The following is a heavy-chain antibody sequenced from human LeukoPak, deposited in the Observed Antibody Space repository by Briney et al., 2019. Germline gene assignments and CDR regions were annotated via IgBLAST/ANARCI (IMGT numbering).Heavy chain of an antibody. CDR3: ARDRPWDV. CDR2: ISGNGDST. V-gene: IGHV3-64*01. Sequence: GGSLRLSCAASGFTFSSYEMHWVRQAPGKGLEYVSAISGNGDSTYYANFVKGRFIISRDNSKNTLYLQMGSLRPEDMAVYYCARDRPWDVWGEGTTVTVSS. CDR1: GFTFSSYE. J-gene: IGHJ6*04.